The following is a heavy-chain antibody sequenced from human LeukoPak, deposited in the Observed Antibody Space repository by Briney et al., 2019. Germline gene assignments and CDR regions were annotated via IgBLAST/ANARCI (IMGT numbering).Heavy chain of an antibody. CDR1: GFTFSSYW. CDR2: IKQDGSEK. Sequence: GGSLRLSCAASGFTFSSYWMSWVRQAPGKGLERVADIKQDGSEKYYVDSVKGRFTISRDNAKNSLYLQMDSLRAEDTAVYYCARDTFIGYDSSGYYDYWGQGTLVTVSS. J-gene: IGHJ4*02. CDR3: ARDTFIGYDSSGYYDY. V-gene: IGHV3-7*01. D-gene: IGHD3-22*01.